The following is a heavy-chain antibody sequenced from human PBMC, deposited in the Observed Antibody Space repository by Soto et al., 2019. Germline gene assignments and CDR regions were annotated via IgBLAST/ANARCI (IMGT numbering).Heavy chain of an antibody. J-gene: IGHJ4*02. CDR1: GGSVSSYY. D-gene: IGHD3-10*01. CDR2: IRYSGST. CDR3: ARGDYYFASGAYYGFDL. Sequence: QVQLQESGPGLVKPSETLSLTCTVSGGSVSSYYWTWIRKPPGKGLEWIGYIRYSGSTNYNPSLKSRVSISVGKSKNQFLLDLSSVTAAETAVYYCARGDYYFASGAYYGFDLWGQGTLGTVSS. V-gene: IGHV4-59*02.